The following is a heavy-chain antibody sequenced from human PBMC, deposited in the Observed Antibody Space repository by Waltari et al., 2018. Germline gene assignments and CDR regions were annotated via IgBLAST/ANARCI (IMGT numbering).Heavy chain of an antibody. Sequence: LVQSGAEVKKPGASVKVSCKASGYTLTGYAILGVRQAPGQGLEWMGRINPKNGDTHYAQKFQGRVAMTTDTSTNTAFMELHSLRSDDTAVYYCLRDSSGSHFDYWGQGTLVTVSS. V-gene: IGHV1-2*06. CDR3: LRDSSGSHFDY. CDR2: INPKNGDT. CDR1: GYTLTGYA. D-gene: IGHD3-22*01. J-gene: IGHJ4*02.